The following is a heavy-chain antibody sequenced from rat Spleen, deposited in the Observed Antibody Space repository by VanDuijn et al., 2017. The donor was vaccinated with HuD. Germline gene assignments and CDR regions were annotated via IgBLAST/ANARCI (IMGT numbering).Heavy chain of an antibody. V-gene: IGHV5-29*01. CDR2: ISYDGRVT. D-gene: IGHD1-11*01. J-gene: IGHJ2*01. CDR3: ARHRNYGGIPFDF. Sequence: EVQLVESGGGLVQPGRSLKLSCGASGFTFSDYGKHWIRQAPTKGLEWVASISYDGRVTYYRDSVKGRFTLSRDNAKSTLYLQMGSLRSEDTATYYCARHRNYGGIPFDFWGQGVMVTVSS. CDR1: GFTFSDYG.